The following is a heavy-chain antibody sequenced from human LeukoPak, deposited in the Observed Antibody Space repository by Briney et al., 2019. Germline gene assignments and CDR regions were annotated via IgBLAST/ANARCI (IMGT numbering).Heavy chain of an antibody. D-gene: IGHD5-18*01. Sequence: GGSLRLSCEVSGFSVNDGWMNWVRQAPGKGLEWVADIKSRTDGGTTEYAVPVNGRFSVSVDGSKNTFYLQMNSLKAEDTALYYCTTKLGFTYGVDFWGQGTLVTVSA. CDR2: IKSRTDGGTT. CDR1: GFSVNDGW. CDR3: TTKLGFTYGVDF. V-gene: IGHV3-15*01. J-gene: IGHJ4*02.